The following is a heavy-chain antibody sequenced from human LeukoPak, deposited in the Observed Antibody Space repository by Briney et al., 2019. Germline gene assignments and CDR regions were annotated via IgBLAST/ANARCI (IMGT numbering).Heavy chain of an antibody. CDR2: MYHSGST. Sequence: SETLSLTCSVSGYSISSAYYWGWIRQPPGKGLEWIGTMYHSGSTNYNPSLKSRVTISVDTSKNQFSLKLRSVSAADTAVYYCARREGWFGESRLMWFDPWGQGTLVTVSS. CDR3: ARREGWFGESRLMWFDP. D-gene: IGHD3-10*01. CDR1: GYSISSAYY. J-gene: IGHJ5*02. V-gene: IGHV4-38-2*02.